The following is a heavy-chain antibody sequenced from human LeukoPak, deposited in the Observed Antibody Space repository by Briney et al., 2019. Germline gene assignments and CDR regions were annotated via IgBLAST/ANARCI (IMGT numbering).Heavy chain of an antibody. CDR1: GASVGSAGYY. CDR2: IYYINHN. J-gene: IGHJ4*02. Sequence: SETLSLTCTVSGASVGSAGYYWSWIRQPPGGGLEWFGYIYYINHNNYNPSLRSRVTMSVDPSKNQFSLKLNSVTAADTAVYYCARAQSQSGSYRYYFGYWGQGTLVTVSS. CDR3: ARAQSQSGSYRYYFGY. V-gene: IGHV4-61*08. D-gene: IGHD1-26*01.